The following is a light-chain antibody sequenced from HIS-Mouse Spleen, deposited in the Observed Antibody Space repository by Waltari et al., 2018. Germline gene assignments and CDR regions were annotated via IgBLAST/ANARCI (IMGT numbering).Light chain of an antibody. CDR3: MQGTHWPPIT. Sequence: DVVMTQSPLSLPVTLGQPASISCRSSQSLVHSDGNTYLNWFQQRPGQSPRRLIYKVSNRDSGVPGRFRGSGSGTDFTLKSSRVEAEDVGCYDCMQGTHWPPITFGQGTRLEIK. V-gene: IGKV2-30*02. CDR1: QSLVHSDGNTY. CDR2: KVS. J-gene: IGKJ5*01.